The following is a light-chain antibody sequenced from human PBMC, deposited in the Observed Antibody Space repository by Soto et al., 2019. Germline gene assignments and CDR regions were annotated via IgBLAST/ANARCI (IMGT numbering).Light chain of an antibody. CDR3: QQYSTYPLT. Sequence: DIQMTQSPSTLSASVGDRVAITCRASQTLTVWLAWYQQKPGKAPKLLISKASSLESGVPSRFSGSGSGTDFTLTIRSLQPDDFATYYFQQYSTYPLTFGGGTKVEI. V-gene: IGKV1-5*03. CDR1: QTLTVW. CDR2: KAS. J-gene: IGKJ4*01.